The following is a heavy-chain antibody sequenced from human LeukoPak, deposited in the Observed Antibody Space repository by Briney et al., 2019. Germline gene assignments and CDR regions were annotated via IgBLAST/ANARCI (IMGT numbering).Heavy chain of an antibody. CDR2: ISGDAGGT. CDR1: GLTFHDYA. Sequence: GGSLRLSCAASGLTFHDYAMHWVRQAPGKGLEWVSLISGDAGGTFYADSVKGRFTISRDNSQSSLYLQMNSLRDEDTAVYYCARGILNWGQGTLVTVSS. J-gene: IGHJ4*02. V-gene: IGHV3-43*02. CDR3: ARGILN.